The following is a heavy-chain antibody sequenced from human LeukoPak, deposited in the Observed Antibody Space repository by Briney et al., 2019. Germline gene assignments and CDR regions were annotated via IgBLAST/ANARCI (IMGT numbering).Heavy chain of an antibody. CDR1: GFTFSGSA. V-gene: IGHV3-73*01. CDR2: IRSKANSYAT. J-gene: IGHJ4*02. D-gene: IGHD7-27*01. Sequence: GSLRLSCAASGFTFSGSAMHWVRQASGKGLEWVGRIRSKANSYATAYAASVKGRFTISRDDSKNTAYLQMNSLKTEDTAVYYCTRLGLSGDFDYWGQGTLVTVSS. CDR3: TRLGLSGDFDY.